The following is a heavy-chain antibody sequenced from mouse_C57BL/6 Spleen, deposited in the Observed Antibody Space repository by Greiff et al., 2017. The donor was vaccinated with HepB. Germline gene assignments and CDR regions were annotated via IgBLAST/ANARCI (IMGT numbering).Heavy chain of an antibody. CDR1: GYTFTSYW. V-gene: IGHV1-61*01. D-gene: IGHD1-1*01. Sequence: QVQLQQPGAELVRPGSSVKLSCKASGYTFTSYWMDWVKQRPGQGLEWIGNIYPSDSETHYNQKFKDKATLTVDKSSSTAYMQLSSLTSEDSAVYYCARCYYYGSSGYFDVWGTGTTVTVSS. CDR3: ARCYYYGSSGYFDV. CDR2: IYPSDSET. J-gene: IGHJ1*03.